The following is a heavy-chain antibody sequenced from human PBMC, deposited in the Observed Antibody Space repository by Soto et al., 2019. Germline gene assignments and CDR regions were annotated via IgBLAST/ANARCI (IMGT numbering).Heavy chain of an antibody. V-gene: IGHV3-33*01. Sequence: GSLRLSCAASGFTFSSYGMHWVRQAPGKGLEWVAVIWYDGSNKYYADSVKGRFTISRDNSKNTLYLQMNSLRAEDTAVYYWATARTYYYESSGYQGDGPPRGGQGPLFTFPS. CDR3: ATARTYYYESSGYQGDGPPR. CDR2: IWYDGSNK. J-gene: IGHJ4*02. D-gene: IGHD3-22*01. CDR1: GFTFSSYG.